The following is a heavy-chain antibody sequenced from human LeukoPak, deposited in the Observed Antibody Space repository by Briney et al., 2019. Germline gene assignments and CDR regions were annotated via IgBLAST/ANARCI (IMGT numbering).Heavy chain of an antibody. CDR3: ARDRAAHPHFDY. Sequence: PSETLSLTCTVSGGSISSGGYYWSWIRQHPGKGLEWIGYIYYSGSTYYNPSLKSRVTISVDTSKNQFSLKLSSVTAADTAVYYCARDRAAHPHFDYWGQGTLVTVSS. D-gene: IGHD6-6*01. V-gene: IGHV4-31*03. J-gene: IGHJ4*02. CDR2: IYYSGST. CDR1: GGSISSGGYY.